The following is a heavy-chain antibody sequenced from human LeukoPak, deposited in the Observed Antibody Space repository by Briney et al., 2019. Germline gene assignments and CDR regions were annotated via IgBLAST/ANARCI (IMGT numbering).Heavy chain of an antibody. CDR2: IYYSGST. D-gene: IGHD6-13*01. V-gene: IGHV4-31*03. CDR3: ATGYSSSWHGGWFDP. J-gene: IGHJ5*02. Sequence: KASETLSLTCTVSGGSVSSGSYYWSWIRQPPGKGLEWIGYIYYSGSTYYNPSLKSRVTISVDTSKNQFSLKLSSVTAADTAVYYCATGYSSSWHGGWFDPWGQGTLVTVSS. CDR1: GGSVSSGSYY.